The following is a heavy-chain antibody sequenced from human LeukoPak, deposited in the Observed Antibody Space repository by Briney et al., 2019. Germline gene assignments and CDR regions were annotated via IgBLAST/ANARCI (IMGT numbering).Heavy chain of an antibody. Sequence: GRSLRLSCAASGFTFDDCGMHWVRQAPGKGRGWVAVISLNSGSIGYADSVKGRFTISRDNANNSLYLQMNSRRAEDTALYYCAKASLVVDYVYYYGMDVWGRGTTVTVSS. CDR3: AKASLVVDYVYYYGMDV. J-gene: IGHJ6*02. D-gene: IGHD2-15*01. V-gene: IGHV3-9*01. CDR1: GFTFDDCG. CDR2: ISLNSGSI.